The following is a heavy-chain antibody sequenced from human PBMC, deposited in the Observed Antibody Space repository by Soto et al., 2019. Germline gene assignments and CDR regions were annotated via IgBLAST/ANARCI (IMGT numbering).Heavy chain of an antibody. J-gene: IGHJ5*01. D-gene: IGHD2-15*01. CDR2: IIPIFDTI. CDR1: TNTFSTYA. Sequence: QVQLVQSGAEVKKPGSSVKVSCKASTNTFSTYALNCVRQAPGQGLEWIGGIIPIFDTITYAQTFHNRVWITADKSRCTVDIELVSRRSDDSSVYYCARRDTVGRDSVRTLFVCDSWAPRTLVTVST. V-gene: IGHV1-69*06. CDR3: ARRDTVGRDSVRTLFVCDS.